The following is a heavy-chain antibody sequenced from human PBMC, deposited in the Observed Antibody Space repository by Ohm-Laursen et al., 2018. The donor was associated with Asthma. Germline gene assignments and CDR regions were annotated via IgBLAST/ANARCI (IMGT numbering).Heavy chain of an antibody. V-gene: IGHV1-46*01. CDR1: GYTFTRYH. J-gene: IGHJ5*02. CDR3: ARERTYWFDP. Sequence: ASVKASCKASGYTFTRYHMHWVRQAPGQGLEWMGIINPSGGSTSYAQKFQGRVTMTRDTSTSTVYMELSSLRSEDTAVYYCARERTYWFDPWGQGTLVTVSS. CDR2: INPSGGST.